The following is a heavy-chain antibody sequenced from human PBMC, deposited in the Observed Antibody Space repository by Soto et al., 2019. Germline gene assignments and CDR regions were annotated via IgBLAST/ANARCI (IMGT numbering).Heavy chain of an antibody. D-gene: IGHD7-27*01. CDR2: ISRNSGSI. CDR3: AKACANWGSPYYYYGMDV. V-gene: IGHV3-9*01. J-gene: IGHJ6*02. Sequence: EVQLVESGGGLVQPGRSMRLSCAASGFTFDDYAMHWVRQAPGKGLEWVSGISRNSGSIGYADSVKGRFTISRDNAKNSLYLQMNSLRAEDTALYYCAKACANWGSPYYYYGMDVWGQGTTVTVSS. CDR1: GFTFDDYA.